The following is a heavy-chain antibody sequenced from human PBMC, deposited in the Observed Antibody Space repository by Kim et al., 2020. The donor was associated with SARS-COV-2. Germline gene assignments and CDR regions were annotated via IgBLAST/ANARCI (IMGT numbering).Heavy chain of an antibody. CDR3: ARGRAAYSFSWVDY. V-gene: IGHV1-18*01. CDR1: TYTFNSYG. J-gene: IGHJ4*02. D-gene: IGHD3-16*01. CDR2: ISAYSGNT. Sequence: ASVKVSCKAATYTFNSYGITWVRQTPGQGLEWMGWISAYSGNTKFAQKFQDRLTMTTDTSTSTAYLELRSLRSDDTAVYYCARGRAAYSFSWVDYLGQGTLVTVSS.